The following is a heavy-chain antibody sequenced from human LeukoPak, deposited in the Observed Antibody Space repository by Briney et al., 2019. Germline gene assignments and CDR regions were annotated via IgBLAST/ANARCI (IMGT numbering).Heavy chain of an antibody. V-gene: IGHV3-7*01. D-gene: IGHD2-2*01. CDR2: INQDGSEK. Sequence: GGSLRLSCVASGFIFSSNWMTWVRQAPGKGLEWVASINQDGSEKDYVDSVKGRFTISRDNAKNSLYLAMNSLRAEDTAVYYYARDDCRSTSCVFYYYYGMDVWGQGTTVTVSS. CDR3: ARDDCRSTSCVFYYYYGMDV. CDR1: GFIFSSNW. J-gene: IGHJ6*02.